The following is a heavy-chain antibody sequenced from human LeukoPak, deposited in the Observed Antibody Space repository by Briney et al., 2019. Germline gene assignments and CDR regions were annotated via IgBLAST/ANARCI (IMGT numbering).Heavy chain of an antibody. CDR3: ARVERDGGYSHTYYFDY. CDR2: LTQDGNDK. V-gene: IGHV3-7*02. Sequence: GRSLRLSCAASLSTLRTHWMSWFRQTPGKGLEWVASLTQDGNDKYYLDSVKGRFTISRDNAEKSLYLQMNSLRAEDTAVYYCARVERDGGYSHTYYFDYWGQGTLVTVSS. D-gene: IGHD5-18*01. J-gene: IGHJ4*02. CDR1: LSTLRTHW.